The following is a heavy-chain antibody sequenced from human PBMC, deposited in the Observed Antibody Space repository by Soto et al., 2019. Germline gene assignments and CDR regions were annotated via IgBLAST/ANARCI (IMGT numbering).Heavy chain of an antibody. V-gene: IGHV3-30-3*01. D-gene: IGHD3-3*01. Sequence: GGSLRLSCAASGFTFSSYAMHWVRQAPGKGLEWVAVISYDGSNKYYADSVRGRFTISRDNSKNTLYLQMNSLKTEDTAVYFCARPAYDVWNGFVYWGQGTLVTVS. CDR1: GFTFSSYA. CDR2: ISYDGSNK. J-gene: IGHJ4*02. CDR3: ARPAYDVWNGFVY.